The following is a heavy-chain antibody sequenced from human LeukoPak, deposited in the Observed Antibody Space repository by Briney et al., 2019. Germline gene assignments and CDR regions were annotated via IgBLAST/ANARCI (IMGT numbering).Heavy chain of an antibody. CDR1: GGSFSGYY. D-gene: IGHD3-16*01. CDR2: INHSGST. V-gene: IGHV4-34*01. J-gene: IGHJ3*02. CDR3: AREVHDYVWGSQHDALDI. Sequence: SETLSLTCAVYGGSFSGYYWSWIRQPPGKGLEWIGEINHSGSTNYNPSLKSRVSISVVTSKNQFSLQLSSVTAADTAVYYCAREVHDYVWGSQHDALDIWGQGTMVTVSS.